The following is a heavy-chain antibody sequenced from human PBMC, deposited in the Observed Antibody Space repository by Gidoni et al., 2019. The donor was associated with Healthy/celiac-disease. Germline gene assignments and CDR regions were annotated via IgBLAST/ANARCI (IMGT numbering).Heavy chain of an antibody. J-gene: IGHJ5*02. CDR1: GFTFEDYA. CDR2: ISWNSGSI. V-gene: IGHV3-9*01. Sequence: EVQLVESGGGLVQPGRSLRLSCAASGFTFEDYAMHWVRQAPGKGLEWVSGISWNSGSIGYADSVKGRFTISRDNAKNSLYLQMNSLRAEDTALYYCAKDALSGSYNPGRWFDPWGQGTLVTVSS. D-gene: IGHD1-26*01. CDR3: AKDALSGSYNPGRWFDP.